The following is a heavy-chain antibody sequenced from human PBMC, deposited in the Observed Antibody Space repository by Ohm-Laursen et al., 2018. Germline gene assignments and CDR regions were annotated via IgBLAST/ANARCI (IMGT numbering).Heavy chain of an antibody. Sequence: GTLSLTCTVSGGSMSNYYWSWIRQSPGKGLEWIGFIYYSGSTNYNPSLKSRVTMSVDTSKNQFSLKLSSVTAADTAVYYCAKAMYYYDSSGYFPCADYWGQGTLVTVSS. J-gene: IGHJ4*02. CDR3: AKAMYYYDSSGYFPCADY. V-gene: IGHV4-59*12. CDR1: GGSMSNYY. CDR2: IYYSGST. D-gene: IGHD3-22*01.